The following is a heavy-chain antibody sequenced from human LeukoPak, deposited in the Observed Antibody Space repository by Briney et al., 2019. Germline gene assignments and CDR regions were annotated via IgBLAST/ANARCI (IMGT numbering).Heavy chain of an antibody. J-gene: IGHJ4*02. CDR1: GYTFTGYY. V-gene: IGHV1-2*02. Sequence: GASVKVSCKASGYTFTGYYMHWVRQAPGQGLEWMGWINPNSGGTNYAQKLQGRVTMTTDTSTSTAYMELRSLRSDDTAVYYCARTGLAVAGTNDYWGQGTLVTVSS. CDR3: ARTGLAVAGTNDY. D-gene: IGHD6-19*01. CDR2: INPNSGGT.